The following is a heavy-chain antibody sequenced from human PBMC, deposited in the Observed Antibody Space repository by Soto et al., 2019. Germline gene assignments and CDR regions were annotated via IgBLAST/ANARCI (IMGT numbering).Heavy chain of an antibody. V-gene: IGHV3-30-3*01. CDR1: GFTFSSYA. CDR2: ISYDGSNK. J-gene: IGHJ6*02. Sequence: QVQLVESGGGVVQPGRSLRLSCAASGFTFSSYAMHWVRQAPGKGLEWVAVISYDGSNKYYADSVKGRFTISRDNSNNTLYLQMNSLRAEDTAVYYCARVVGYCSGGSCAYGMDVWGQGTTVTVSS. D-gene: IGHD2-15*01. CDR3: ARVVGYCSGGSCAYGMDV.